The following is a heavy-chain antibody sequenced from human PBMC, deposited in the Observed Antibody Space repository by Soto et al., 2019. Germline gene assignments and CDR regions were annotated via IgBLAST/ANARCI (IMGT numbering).Heavy chain of an antibody. V-gene: IGHV1-18*01. Sequence: ASVKVSCQASGYTFPSYGISWVRQAPGQGLEWMGWISAYNGNTNYAQKLQGRVTMTTDTSTSTAYMELRSLRSDDTAVYYCARDNRGSSSAGFDYWGQGTLVTVSS. CDR3: ARDNRGSSSAGFDY. D-gene: IGHD6-6*01. CDR1: GYTFPSYG. J-gene: IGHJ4*02. CDR2: ISAYNGNT.